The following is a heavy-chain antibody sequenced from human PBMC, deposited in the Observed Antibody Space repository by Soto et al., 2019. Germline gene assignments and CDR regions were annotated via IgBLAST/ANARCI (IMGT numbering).Heavy chain of an antibody. D-gene: IGHD3-3*01. V-gene: IGHV3-48*03. Sequence: GGSLRLSCAASGFTFSSYEMNWVRQAPGKGLEWVSYISSSGSTIYYADSVKGRFTISRDKAKNSLYLQMNSLRAEDTAVYYCASTIFGVVISYYYGMDVWGQGTTVTVSS. CDR2: ISSSGSTI. CDR3: ASTIFGVVISYYYGMDV. J-gene: IGHJ6*02. CDR1: GFTFSSYE.